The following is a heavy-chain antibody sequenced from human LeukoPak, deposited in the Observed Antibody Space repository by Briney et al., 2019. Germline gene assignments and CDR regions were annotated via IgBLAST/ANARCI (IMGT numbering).Heavy chain of an antibody. D-gene: IGHD3-10*01. V-gene: IGHV3-23*01. CDR1: GFTFSSHA. Sequence: PGGSLRLSCAASGFTFSSHAMSWVRQAPGKGLEWVSGISGSGGSTYYADSVKGRFTISRDNSKSTLYLQMKSLRAEDTAVYYCAKLVPTMVRGVNTWFDPWGKGTLVTVSS. CDR2: ISGSGGST. CDR3: AKLVPTMVRGVNTWFDP. J-gene: IGHJ5*02.